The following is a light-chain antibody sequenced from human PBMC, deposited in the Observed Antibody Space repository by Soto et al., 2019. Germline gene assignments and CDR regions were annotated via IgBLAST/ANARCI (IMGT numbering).Light chain of an antibody. V-gene: IGLV2-23*03. CDR2: EGS. CDR3: CSYAGSSTFVV. Sequence: QSALTQPASVSGSPGQSITISCTGTSSDVGSYNLVSWYQQHPGKAPKLMIYEGSKRPSGVSNRFSGSKSGNTASLTISGLQAEDKADYYCCSYAGSSTFVVFGGGTKLTAL. CDR1: SSDVGSYNL. J-gene: IGLJ2*01.